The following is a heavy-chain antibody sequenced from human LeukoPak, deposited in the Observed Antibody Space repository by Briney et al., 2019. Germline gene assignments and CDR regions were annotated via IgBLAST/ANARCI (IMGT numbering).Heavy chain of an antibody. CDR3: ARHDSRIWPGGYFDH. D-gene: IGHD6-13*01. CDR1: GGSISSYY. CDR2: IYYSGST. J-gene: IGHJ4*02. Sequence: PSETLSLTCTVSGGSISSYYWSWIRQPPGKGLEWIGYIYYSGSTNYNPSLKSRVTISVDTSKNQFSLKLSSVTAADTAVYYCARHDSRIWPGGYFDHWGQGTRVTVS. V-gene: IGHV4-59*08.